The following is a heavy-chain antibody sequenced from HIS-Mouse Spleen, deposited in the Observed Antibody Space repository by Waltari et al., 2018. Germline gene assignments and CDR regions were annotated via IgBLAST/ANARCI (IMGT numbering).Heavy chain of an antibody. J-gene: IGHJ2*01. CDR2: IDYSGGT. CDR1: GGSISSSSYY. V-gene: IGHV4-39*07. Sequence: QLQLQESGPGLVKPSETLSLTCTVSGGSISSSSYYWGWTRQPPGKGLEWIGRIDYSGGTYYNPSLKSRVTISVDTSKNPFSLKLSSVTAADTAVYYCAREIPYSSSWYDWYFDLWGRGTLVTVSS. CDR3: AREIPYSSSWYDWYFDL. D-gene: IGHD6-13*01.